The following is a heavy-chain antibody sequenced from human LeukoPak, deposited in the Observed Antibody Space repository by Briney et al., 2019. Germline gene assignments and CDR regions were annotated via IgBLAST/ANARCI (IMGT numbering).Heavy chain of an antibody. CDR1: GFTVSTNC. J-gene: IGHJ4*02. Sequence: GGSLRLSCAASGFTVSTNCMTWVRQAAGKGLEWVSTIYSGGTTYYADSVMGRFTISRHNSRNTLYLQMNSLRAEDTAVYYCARVDTVMAYYFDLWGQGTLVTVSS. CDR3: ARVDTVMAYYFDL. V-gene: IGHV3-53*04. CDR2: IYSGGTT. D-gene: IGHD5-18*01.